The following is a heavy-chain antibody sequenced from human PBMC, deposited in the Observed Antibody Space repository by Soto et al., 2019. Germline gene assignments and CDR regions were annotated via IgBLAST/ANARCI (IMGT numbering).Heavy chain of an antibody. D-gene: IGHD2-15*01. CDR1: GYTFSNND. CDR3: GRGASFSYAKRGGYRKFFFEF. Sequence: QAQLVQSGAEMKKPGASVRVSCQASGYTFSNNDINWMRQASGGGLEWMGWMNPYSGNTGYEYKFQGRVTMTRDTPPNPAYMELSGLRSEDTAVYFCGRGASFSYAKRGGYRKFFFEFWGRGNLVGVSP. V-gene: IGHV1-8*01. CDR2: MNPYSGNT. J-gene: IGHJ2*01.